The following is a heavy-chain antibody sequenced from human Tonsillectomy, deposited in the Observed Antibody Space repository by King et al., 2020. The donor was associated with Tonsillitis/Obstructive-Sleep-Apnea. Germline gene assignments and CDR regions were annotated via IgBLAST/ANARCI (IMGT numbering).Heavy chain of an antibody. Sequence: VQLVESGGGLVKPGGSPRLSCAASGFTFSSYALKLVRQAPGEGLGGGSSIGTYSSDIYYAGSLKGRFTISRDNAQNSLYLQINSLRAEDTAEYYCGRAGTNCLGCYYHYMDVWGKGTTVTVSS. V-gene: IGHV3-21*01. D-gene: IGHD2-2*01. J-gene: IGHJ6*03. CDR2: IGTYSSDI. CDR3: GRAGTNCLGCYYHYMDV. CDR1: GFTFSSYA.